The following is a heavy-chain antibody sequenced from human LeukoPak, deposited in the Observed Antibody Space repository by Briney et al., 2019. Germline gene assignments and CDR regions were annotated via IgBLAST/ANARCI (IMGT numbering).Heavy chain of an antibody. Sequence: GASVKVSCKASGGTFSSYTISWVRQAPGQGLDWMGGIIPIFGTANYAQKFQGRVTITADESTSTAYMELSSLRSEDTAVYYCARAVGHYYGLRHPLDYWGQGTLVTVSS. J-gene: IGHJ4*02. CDR1: GGTFSSYT. CDR3: ARAVGHYYGLRHPLDY. CDR2: IIPIFGTA. V-gene: IGHV1-69*13. D-gene: IGHD3-10*01.